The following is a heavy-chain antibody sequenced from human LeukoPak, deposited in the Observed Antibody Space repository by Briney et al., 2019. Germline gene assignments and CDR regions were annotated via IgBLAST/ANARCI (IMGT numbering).Heavy chain of an antibody. CDR2: TYYRSKWYN. CDR1: GDSVSSNSAP. D-gene: IGHD5-24*01. CDR3: AMSHNFHSDY. V-gene: IGHV6-1*01. J-gene: IGHJ4*02. Sequence: SQTLSDTRAISGDSVSSNSAPWNWIRQSPSRGLEWLGRTYYRSKWYNDYAVSVKSRITINPDTCKNQFSLQLNSVTPEDTAVYYCAMSHNFHSDYWGEANLVTVSS.